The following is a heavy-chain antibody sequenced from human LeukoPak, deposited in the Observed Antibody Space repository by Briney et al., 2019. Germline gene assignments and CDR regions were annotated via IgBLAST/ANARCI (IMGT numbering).Heavy chain of an antibody. V-gene: IGHV3-30*02. CDR3: AALHTGTFVDY. J-gene: IGHJ4*02. CDR1: GFSFSGHG. CDR2: IRYDGITK. Sequence: GGSLRLSCAASGFSFSGHGMHWVRQVPGKGLERVAFIRYDGITKFYIDSVKGRFAISRDNSKNTLSLQMNSLRTEDTAVYYCAALHTGTFVDYWGQGTLVTVSS. D-gene: IGHD4-17*01.